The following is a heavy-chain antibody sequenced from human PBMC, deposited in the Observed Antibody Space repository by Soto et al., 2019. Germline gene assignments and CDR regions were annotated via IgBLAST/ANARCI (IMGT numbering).Heavy chain of an antibody. J-gene: IGHJ6*03. CDR3: ARQSWPLAFWSGYPSYYMDV. CDR1: GGSISSSSYY. D-gene: IGHD3-3*01. Sequence: QLQLQESGPGLVKPSETLSLTCTVSGGSISSSSYYWGWIRQPPGKGLEWIGSIYYSGSTYYHPSLKSRVTISVDTSTNQFSLQLSSVTAADTAVYYCARQSWPLAFWSGYPSYYMDVWGKGTTVTVSS. V-gene: IGHV4-39*01. CDR2: IYYSGST.